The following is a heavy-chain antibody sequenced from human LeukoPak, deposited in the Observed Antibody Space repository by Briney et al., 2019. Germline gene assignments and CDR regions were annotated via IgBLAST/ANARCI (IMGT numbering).Heavy chain of an antibody. CDR2: IIPFLGTT. D-gene: IGHD2-21*01. CDR1: GGVFTTYA. V-gene: IGHV1-69*11. J-gene: IGHJ4*02. CDR3: TIIPNVILFTHYFEY. Sequence: SVKVSCKASGGVFTTYAVSWVRQAPGQGLEWMGSIIPFLGTTNYAQKFQGRVTITADEPTRTAHMELTYVRSDDTAVYYCTIIPNVILFTHYFEYWGQGTLVTVSS.